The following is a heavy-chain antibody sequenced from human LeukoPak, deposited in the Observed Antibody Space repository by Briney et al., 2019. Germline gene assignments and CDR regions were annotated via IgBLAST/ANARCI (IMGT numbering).Heavy chain of an antibody. CDR1: GFTFSSYD. CDR3: GRDFNY. CDR2: ITGSSSNT. Sequence: GGSLRLSCAASGFTFSSYDMTWVRQAPGKGLEWVSTITGSSSNTYYAEPAKGRFTISRDDAKNSLYLQMNSLRAEDTAVYYCGRDFNYWGQGTLVTVAS. J-gene: IGHJ4*02. V-gene: IGHV3-21*01.